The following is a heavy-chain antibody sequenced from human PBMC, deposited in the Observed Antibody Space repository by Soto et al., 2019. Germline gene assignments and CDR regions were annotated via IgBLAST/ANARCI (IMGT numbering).Heavy chain of an antibody. CDR3: ARLPRIAVAGRRDY. CDR2: IYYSGST. V-gene: IGHV4-31*03. D-gene: IGHD6-19*01. J-gene: IGHJ4*02. Sequence: QVQLQESGPGLVKPSQTLSLTCTVSGGSISSGGYYWSWIRQHPGKGLEWIGYIYYSGSTYYNPSLRSRVTISVATSKNQFSLKLSSVTAADTAVYYCARLPRIAVAGRRDYWGQGTLVTVSS. CDR1: GGSISSGGYY.